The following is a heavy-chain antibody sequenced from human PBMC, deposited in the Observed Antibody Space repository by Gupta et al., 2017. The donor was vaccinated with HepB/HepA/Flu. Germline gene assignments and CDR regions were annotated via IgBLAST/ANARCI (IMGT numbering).Heavy chain of an antibody. D-gene: IGHD3-22*01. J-gene: IGHJ4*02. CDR2: IYYSGTT. Sequence: QLQLKESGPGLVKPSETLSLTCTVSGAFAGASISSINFHWGWFRQPPGKGLEWNGNIYYSGTTYYNPSLKSRGAMSVDTSKNHFSLKLTSVTAADTAVYYCARHRGTYYYDSRNYYFDYWGQGTLVIVSS. CDR3: ARHRGTYYYDSRNYYFDY. V-gene: IGHV4-39*01. CDR1: GAFAGASISSINFH.